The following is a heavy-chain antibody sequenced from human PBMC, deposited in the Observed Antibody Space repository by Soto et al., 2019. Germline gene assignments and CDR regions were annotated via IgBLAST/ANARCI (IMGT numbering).Heavy chain of an antibody. Sequence: QVQLQQWGAGLLKPSETLSLTCAVYGGSFSGYYWSWIRQPPGKGLEWIGEIYHSGSTNYNPSLKSRVTISVDTSKNQFSLKLSSVTAADTAVYYCARGTAMPLTRYYFMDVWGKGTTVTVSS. CDR1: GGSFSGYY. J-gene: IGHJ6*03. V-gene: IGHV4-34*01. D-gene: IGHD2-15*01. CDR3: ARGTAMPLTRYYFMDV. CDR2: IYHSGST.